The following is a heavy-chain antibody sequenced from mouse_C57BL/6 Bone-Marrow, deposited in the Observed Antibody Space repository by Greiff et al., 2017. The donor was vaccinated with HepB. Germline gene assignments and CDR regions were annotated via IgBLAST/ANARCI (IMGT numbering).Heavy chain of an antibody. V-gene: IGHV1-69*01. CDR3: ARAPSKYYGSSSSYYYAMDY. Sequence: QVQLQQPGAELVMPGASVKLSCKASGYTFTSYWMHWVKQRPGQGLEWIGELDPSDSYTNYNQKFKGKSTLTVDKSSSTAYMQLSSLTSEDSAVYYCARAPSKYYGSSSSYYYAMDYWGQGTSVTVSS. CDR1: GYTFTSYW. CDR2: LDPSDSYT. J-gene: IGHJ4*01. D-gene: IGHD1-1*01.